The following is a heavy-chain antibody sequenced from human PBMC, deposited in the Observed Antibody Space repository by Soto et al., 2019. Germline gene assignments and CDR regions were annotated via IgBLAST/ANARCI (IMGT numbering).Heavy chain of an antibody. CDR1: GDSITNTNYH. CDR3: TRLRSGSPGDY. Sequence: QVHLQESGPGLVQPSETLSLTCTVSGDSITNTNYHWGWVRQPPGQGLEWIGSVYYTGSTYYNPSLKRRLTISVDNSKNQFSLNLRSVTATDTAVYFCTRLRSGSPGDYWGQGTLVTVSS. CDR2: VYYTGST. V-gene: IGHV4-39*01. D-gene: IGHD3-10*01. J-gene: IGHJ4*02.